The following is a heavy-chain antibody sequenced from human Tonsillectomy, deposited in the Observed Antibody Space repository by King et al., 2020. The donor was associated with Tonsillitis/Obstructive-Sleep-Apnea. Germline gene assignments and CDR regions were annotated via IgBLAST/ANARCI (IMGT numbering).Heavy chain of an antibody. CDR1: GFTVSSNY. D-gene: IGHD2/OR15-2a*01. CDR3: ARGQGAVLRAGWFDS. V-gene: IGHV3-53*01. Sequence: QLVQSGGGLLQPGGSLRLSCAASGFTVSSNYMSWVRQAPGKGLEWVSVIYGGDSTYYADSVKGRFTISRDSSNNPLYLQMNSLRDEDTAVYYCARGQGAVLRAGWFDSWGQGTLVTVSS. J-gene: IGHJ5*01. CDR2: IYGGDST.